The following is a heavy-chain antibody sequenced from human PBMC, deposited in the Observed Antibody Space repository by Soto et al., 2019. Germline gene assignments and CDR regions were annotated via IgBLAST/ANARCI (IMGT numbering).Heavy chain of an antibody. J-gene: IGHJ4*02. CDR1: GFTFSNDW. Sequence: EVQLVESGGGLVQPGGSLRLSWAASGFTFSNDWMHWVRQAAGKGLVWVSRINMDGSSTNYADAVKGRFTTSRDNANNTLYLRMNSWGVDDTAIYFCARGGRGVYGNDYWGQGALVTVSS. CDR3: ARGGRGVYGNDY. V-gene: IGHV3-74*01. D-gene: IGHD2-8*02. CDR2: INMDGSST.